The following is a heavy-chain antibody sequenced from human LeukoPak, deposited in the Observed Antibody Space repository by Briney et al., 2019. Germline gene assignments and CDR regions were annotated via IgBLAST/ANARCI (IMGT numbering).Heavy chain of an antibody. V-gene: IGHV3-33*01. Sequence: GRPLRLSCAASGFTFSRYGMHWVRPAPGKGLEWVAVIWHDGSKEYYADSVKGRFTISRDNSKTTLYLQMNSLRAEDTAVYYCARDLIVVVTAATDAVDIWGQGTIVTVSS. CDR3: ARDLIVVVTAATDAVDI. J-gene: IGHJ3*02. CDR2: IWHDGSKE. CDR1: GFTFSRYG. D-gene: IGHD2-21*02.